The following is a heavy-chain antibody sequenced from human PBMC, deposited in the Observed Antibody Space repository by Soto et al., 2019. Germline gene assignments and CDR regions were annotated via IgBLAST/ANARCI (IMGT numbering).Heavy chain of an antibody. J-gene: IGHJ4*02. D-gene: IGHD1-1*01. V-gene: IGHV4-34*01. CDR3: ARGSGIVALPGELEDVNYDY. Sequence: QVQLQQWGAGLVKPSETLSLSCAVYGQSFSGHSWAWIRQPPGKGLEWIGEINESGSTYYNPSLKSRVTISTDTSMNHFPLKLSAVSAADTAAYFCARGSGIVALPGELEDVNYDYWGQGTLVYVSS. CDR1: GQSFSGHS. CDR2: INESGST.